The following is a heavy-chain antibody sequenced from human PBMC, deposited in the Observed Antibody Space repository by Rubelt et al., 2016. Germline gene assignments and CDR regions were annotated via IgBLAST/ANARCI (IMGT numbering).Heavy chain of an antibody. V-gene: IGHV3-48*04. CDR1: GFPFTSFW. D-gene: IGHD2-8*01. J-gene: IGHJ4*02. CDR3: ARANNYANY. CDR2: ISSSGSST. Sequence: GGSLRLSCAASGFPFTSFWMSWVRQTPGKGLEWVSFISSSGSSTYYADSVKGRFTISRDHAKNSLFLQMNSLRAEDTAVYYCARANNYANYWGQGTLVTVSS.